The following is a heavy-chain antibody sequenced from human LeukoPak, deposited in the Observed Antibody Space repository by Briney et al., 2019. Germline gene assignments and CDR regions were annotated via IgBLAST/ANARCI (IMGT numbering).Heavy chain of an antibody. CDR3: ARGAARGFDY. CDR2: ISSSSNTI. J-gene: IGHJ4*02. Sequence: AGGSLRLTCAASGFTFSSNSMNCVRQAPGKGLEWVSYISSSSNTIYYAESVKRRFTISRDNAKNSLFLQMNSLRDEDTAVYYCARGAARGFDYWGQGTLVTVSS. D-gene: IGHD3-16*01. CDR1: GFTFSSNS. V-gene: IGHV3-48*02.